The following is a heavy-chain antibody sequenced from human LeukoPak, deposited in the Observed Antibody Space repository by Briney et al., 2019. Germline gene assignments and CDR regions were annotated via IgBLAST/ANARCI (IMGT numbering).Heavy chain of an antibody. CDR2: INSNTGGT. CDR1: GYTFTGYH. J-gene: IGHJ4*02. CDR3: ARDDSGSDLNSFDY. D-gene: IGHD1-26*01. Sequence: ASVKVSCKASGYTFTGYHMHWVRQAPGQGLEWMGCINSNTGGTQYAQNFQGRVTMSRDTSVSTVYMELSRLRPDDTAVYYCARDDSGSDLNSFDYWGQGTLVTVSS. V-gene: IGHV1-2*02.